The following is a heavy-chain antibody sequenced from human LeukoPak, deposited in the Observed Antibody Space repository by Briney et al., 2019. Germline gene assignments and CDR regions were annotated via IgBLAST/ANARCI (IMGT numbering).Heavy chain of an antibody. CDR3: AREGAAAGTLDYHYGMDV. V-gene: IGHV1-46*01. D-gene: IGHD6-13*01. Sequence: ASVKVSCKASGYTFTSYYIHWVRQAPGQGLEWMGIINPSGGSTSYAQKFQGRVTMTRDTSTSTVYMELSSLRSEDTAVYYCAREGAAAGTLDYHYGMDVWGQGTTVTVSS. CDR2: INPSGGST. J-gene: IGHJ6*02. CDR1: GYTFTSYY.